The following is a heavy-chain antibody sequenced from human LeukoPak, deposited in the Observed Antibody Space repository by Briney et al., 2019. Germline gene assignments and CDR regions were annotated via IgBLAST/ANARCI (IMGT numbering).Heavy chain of an antibody. CDR3: ARKTGYSYAFDY. Sequence: PGGSLRLSCAASGFTFSSYSMNWVRQAPGKGLEWVSSISSSSSYIYYVDSVKGRFTISRDNAKNSLYLQMNSLRAEDTAVYYCARKTGYSYAFDYWGQGTLVTVSS. D-gene: IGHD5-18*01. CDR1: GFTFSSYS. CDR2: ISSSSSYI. V-gene: IGHV3-21*01. J-gene: IGHJ4*02.